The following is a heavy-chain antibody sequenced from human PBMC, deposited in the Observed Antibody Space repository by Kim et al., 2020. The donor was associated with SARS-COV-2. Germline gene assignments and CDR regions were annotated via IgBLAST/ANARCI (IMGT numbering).Heavy chain of an antibody. D-gene: IGHD5-12*01. CDR2: INHSGST. J-gene: IGHJ4*02. CDR1: GGSFSGYY. V-gene: IGHV4-34*01. CDR3: ARGLRGYSGYVGYYFDY. Sequence: SETLSLTCAVYGGSFSGYYWSWIRQPPGKGLEWIGEINHSGSTNYNPSLKSRVTISVDTSKNQFSLKLSSVTAADTAVYYCARGLRGYSGYVGYYFDYWGQGTLVTVSS.